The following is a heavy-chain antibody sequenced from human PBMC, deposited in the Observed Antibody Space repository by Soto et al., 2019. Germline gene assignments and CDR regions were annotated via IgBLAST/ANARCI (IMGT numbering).Heavy chain of an antibody. CDR2: IYWDDDK. CDR1: GFSLSTSGVG. D-gene: IGHD6-13*01. V-gene: IGHV2-5*02. CDR3: AHRSIAAAGSFHFDY. J-gene: IGHJ4*02. Sequence: QITLKESGPTLVKPTQTLTLTCTFSGFSLSTSGVGVGWIRQPPGKALEWLALIYWDDDKRYSPSLKSRLTITKDTSKNQVVLTMTNMDPVDTATYYCAHRSIAAAGSFHFDYWGQGTLVTVSS.